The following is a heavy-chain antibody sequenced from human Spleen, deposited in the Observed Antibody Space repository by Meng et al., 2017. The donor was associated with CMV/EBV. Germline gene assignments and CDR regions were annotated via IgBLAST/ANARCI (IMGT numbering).Heavy chain of an antibody. CDR2: IRAYNSNT. CDR3: ARDSLGSESGITAY. V-gene: IGHV1-18*01. Sequence: VQRVQDGAAGKKLGAAVMVPSKASGYTFTDYGNSGVRQAQGQGIGWMGWIRAYNSNTTNDKTPQGRVTMTTETYTSTAYMELRSLRSDATAVYYCARDSLGSESGITAYWGQGTLVTVSS. D-gene: IGHD3-10*01. CDR1: GYTFTDYG. J-gene: IGHJ4*02.